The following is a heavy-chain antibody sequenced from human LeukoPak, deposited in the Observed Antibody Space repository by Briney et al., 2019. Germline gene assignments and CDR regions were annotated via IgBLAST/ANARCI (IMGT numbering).Heavy chain of an antibody. J-gene: IGHJ4*02. CDR2: IYYSGST. V-gene: IGHV4-39*07. CDR1: GGSISSASYY. Sequence: SETLSLTCTVSGGSISSASYYWGWIRQPPGKGLDWIGSIYYSGSTYYNPSLKNRVTISVDTSKNQFSLKLSSVTAADTAVYYCARGGPHYLARLDPFEYWGQGTLVTVSS. CDR3: ARGGPHYLARLDPFEY. D-gene: IGHD3-10*01.